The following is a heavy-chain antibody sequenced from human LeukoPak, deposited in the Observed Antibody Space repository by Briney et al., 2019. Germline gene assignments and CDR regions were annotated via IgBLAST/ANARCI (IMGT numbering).Heavy chain of an antibody. D-gene: IGHD5-18*01. CDR2: IYTSGST. CDR1: GGSISSGSYY. CDR3: ARESQGYSSSYYYYYYMDV. V-gene: IGHV4-61*02. Sequence: TLSLTCTVSGGSISSGSYYWSWIRQPAGKGLEWIGRIYTSGSTNYNPSLKSRVTISVDTSKNQFSLKLSSVTAADTAVYYCARESQGYSSSYYYYYYMDVWGKGTTVTVSS. J-gene: IGHJ6*03.